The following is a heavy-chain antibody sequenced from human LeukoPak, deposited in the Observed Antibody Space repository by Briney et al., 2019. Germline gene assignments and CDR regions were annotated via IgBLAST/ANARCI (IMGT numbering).Heavy chain of an antibody. CDR1: GVTFSSYW. V-gene: IGHV3-7*01. J-gene: IGHJ4*02. D-gene: IGHD3-22*01. Sequence: GGSLRLSCAASGVTFSSYWMSWVRQAPGKGLEWVANINQDGSEKYYVDSVKGRFTISRDNAKNTLYLQMNSLRAEDTAVYYCVRDDDRPDNGLDYWGQGTLVTVSS. CDR2: INQDGSEK. CDR3: VRDDDRPDNGLDY.